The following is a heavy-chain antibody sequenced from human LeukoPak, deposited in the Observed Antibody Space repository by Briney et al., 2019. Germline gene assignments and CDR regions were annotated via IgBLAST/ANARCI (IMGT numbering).Heavy chain of an antibody. D-gene: IGHD3-10*01. J-gene: IGHJ4*02. V-gene: IGHV4-34*01. CDR1: GGSFSGYY. CDR2: INHSGST. CDR3: ARSSMFRGVTVDY. Sequence: PSETLSLTCAVYGGSFSGYYWSWIRQPPGKGLEWIGEINHSGSTNYNPSLKSRVTISVDTSKNQFSLKLSSVTAADTAAYYCARSSMFRGVTVDYWGQGTLVTVSS.